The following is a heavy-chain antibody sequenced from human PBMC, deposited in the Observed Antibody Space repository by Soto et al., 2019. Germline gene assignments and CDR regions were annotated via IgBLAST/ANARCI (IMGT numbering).Heavy chain of an antibody. Sequence: QVQLVESGGGVVQPGRSLRLSCAASGFTFSSYGMHWVRQAPGKGLEWVAVISYDGSNKYYADSVKGRFTISRDNSKNKLYLQMNSLRAEDTAVYYCAKDLACGGDCYPSGGLYYYGMDVWGQGTTVTVSS. V-gene: IGHV3-30*18. CDR1: GFTFSSYG. CDR3: AKDLACGGDCYPSGGLYYYGMDV. CDR2: ISYDGSNK. D-gene: IGHD2-21*02. J-gene: IGHJ6*02.